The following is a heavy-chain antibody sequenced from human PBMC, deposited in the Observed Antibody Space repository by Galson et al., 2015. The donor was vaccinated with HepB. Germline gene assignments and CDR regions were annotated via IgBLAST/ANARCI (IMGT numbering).Heavy chain of an antibody. CDR1: GYNFANYW. CDR3: PSFSGRLGEFWDY. V-gene: IGHV5-51*01. J-gene: IGHJ4*02. CDR2: INPDDSDT. D-gene: IGHD3-16*01. Sequence: QSGAEVKKTGESLQLSCQGSGYNFANYWLAWVRQRSGKGLEWMGVINPDDSDTTYSQSFQGQVTISADKSINTAYINWSSLKASDTAMYFCPSFSGRLGEFWDYWGQGTVVTVSS.